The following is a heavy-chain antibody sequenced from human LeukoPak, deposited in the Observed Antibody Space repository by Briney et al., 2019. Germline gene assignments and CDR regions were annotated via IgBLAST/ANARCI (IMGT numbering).Heavy chain of an antibody. V-gene: IGHV5-51*01. D-gene: IGHD3-22*01. CDR3: ARLDEDFYYDGSGYYF. J-gene: IGHJ4*02. Sequence: GESLKISCRGPGYRFTNYRIAWVRQMPGKGLEWMGIIYPGDSETTYSPSFQGQVTISADKSINTAYLQWSSLKTSDTAMYYCARLDEDFYYDGSGYYFWGQGTLVTVSS. CDR2: IYPGDSET. CDR1: GYRFTNYR.